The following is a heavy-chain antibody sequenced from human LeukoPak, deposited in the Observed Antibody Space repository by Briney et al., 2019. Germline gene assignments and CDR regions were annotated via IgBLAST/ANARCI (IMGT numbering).Heavy chain of an antibody. Sequence: PSETLSLTCAVYGGSFSGYYWSWIRQPPGKGLEWIGETNHSGSTNYNPSLKSRVTISVDTSKNQFSLKLSSVTAADTAVYYCARIDYGADYGMDVWGQGTTVTVSS. D-gene: IGHD4-17*01. J-gene: IGHJ6*02. CDR2: TNHSGST. CDR3: ARIDYGADYGMDV. V-gene: IGHV4-34*01. CDR1: GGSFSGYY.